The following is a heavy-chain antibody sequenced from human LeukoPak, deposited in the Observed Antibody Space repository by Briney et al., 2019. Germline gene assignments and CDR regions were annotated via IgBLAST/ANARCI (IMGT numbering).Heavy chain of an antibody. Sequence: SGGSLRLSCAASGFTFSTYSMNWIRQAPGKGLEWVAYIDDGTSTVYYTDSVKGRFTISRDDATNSLYLVMNSLRAEDTAVYYCVARGGWARFGYWDQGTLVTVSS. D-gene: IGHD6-19*01. J-gene: IGHJ4*02. CDR2: IDDGTSTV. CDR3: VARGGWARFGY. V-gene: IGHV3-48*04. CDR1: GFTFSTYS.